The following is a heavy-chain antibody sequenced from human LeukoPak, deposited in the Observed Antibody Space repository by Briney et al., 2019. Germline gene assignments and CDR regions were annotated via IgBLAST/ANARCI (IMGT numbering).Heavy chain of an antibody. CDR1: GFTFSDYY. D-gene: IGHD3-3*01. V-gene: IGHV3-11*06. Sequence: PGGSLRLSCVASGFTFSDYYMSWIRQAPGKGLEWVSYISSSSDYTNYADSVRGRFTISRDNAKNSLYLQMNSLRAEDTAVYYCAKENDFVYWGQGTLVTVSS. CDR2: ISSSSDYT. J-gene: IGHJ4*02. CDR3: AKENDFVY.